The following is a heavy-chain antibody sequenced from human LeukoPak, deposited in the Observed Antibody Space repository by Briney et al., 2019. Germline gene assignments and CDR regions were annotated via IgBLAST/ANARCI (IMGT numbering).Heavy chain of an antibody. CDR2: INPSGGST. D-gene: IGHD3-10*01. V-gene: IGHV1-46*01. CDR1: GYTFTSYY. J-gene: IGHJ5*02. Sequence: ASVKVSCKASGYTFTSYYMHWVRQAPGQGLEWMGIINPSGGSTSYAQKFQGRVTMTRDTSTSTVYMELSSLRSKDTAVYYCARLVVGALPDPWGQGTLVTVSS. CDR3: ARLVVGALPDP.